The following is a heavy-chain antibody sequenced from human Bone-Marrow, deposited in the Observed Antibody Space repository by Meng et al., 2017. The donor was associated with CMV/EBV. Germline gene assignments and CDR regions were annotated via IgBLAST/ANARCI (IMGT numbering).Heavy chain of an antibody. V-gene: IGHV3-30*04. Sequence: GGSLRLSCATSGFTFSGYGMHWVRQAPGKGLEWVAFISNDGKKDHYADSVKGRFTISRDNSNSTLFLQMNRLRAEDTALYYCARGSIRFDPWGQGTRVTGSS. J-gene: IGHJ5*02. CDR1: GFTFSGYG. CDR3: ARGSIRFDP. D-gene: IGHD2-21*01. CDR2: ISNDGKKD.